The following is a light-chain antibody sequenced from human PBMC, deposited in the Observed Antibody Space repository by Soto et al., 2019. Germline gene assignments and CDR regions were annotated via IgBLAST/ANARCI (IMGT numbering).Light chain of an antibody. CDR2: GAS. CDR3: LQDNNYPRT. Sequence: IQMTQSPSSLSASVGDRVSFICRASQDIRSELSWFQQKPGRPPKLLIYGASILQSGVPSRFSGSGSGTDFTLTIDSLQSEDFATYYCLQDNNYPRTFGPGTKVEVK. V-gene: IGKV1-6*01. CDR1: QDIRSE. J-gene: IGKJ3*01.